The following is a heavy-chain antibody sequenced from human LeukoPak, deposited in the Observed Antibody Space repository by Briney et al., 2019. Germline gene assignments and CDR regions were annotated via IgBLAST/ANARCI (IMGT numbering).Heavy chain of an antibody. J-gene: IGHJ6*02. CDR3: ARLNWSYYYYGMDV. D-gene: IGHD1-1*01. V-gene: IGHV1-2*02. Sequence: ASVKVSCKASGYTSTGYYMHWVRQAPGQGLEWMGWINPNSGGTNYAQKFQGRVTMTRDTSISTAYMELSRLRSDDTAVYYCARLNWSYYYYGMDVWGQGTTVTVSS. CDR1: GYTSTGYY. CDR2: INPNSGGT.